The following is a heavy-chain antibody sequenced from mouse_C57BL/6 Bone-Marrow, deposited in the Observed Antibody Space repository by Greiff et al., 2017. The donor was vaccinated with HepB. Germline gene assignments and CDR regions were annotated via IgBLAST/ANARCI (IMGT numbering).Heavy chain of an antibody. J-gene: IGHJ2*01. D-gene: IGHD3-1*01. Sequence: EVKLVESGGGLVQPGGSLKLSCAASGFTFSDYYMYWVRQTPEKRLEWVAYISNGGGSTYYPDTVKGRFTISRDNAKNTLYLQMSRLKSEDTAMYYCARLSSDYFDYWGQGTTLTVSS. CDR3: ARLSSDYFDY. V-gene: IGHV5-12*01. CDR2: ISNGGGST. CDR1: GFTFSDYY.